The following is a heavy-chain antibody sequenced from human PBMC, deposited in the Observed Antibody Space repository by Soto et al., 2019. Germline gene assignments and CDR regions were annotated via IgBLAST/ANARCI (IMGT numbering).Heavy chain of an antibody. D-gene: IGHD3-9*01. CDR1: GGSFSNYA. Sequence: QVQLVQSGAEVKKPGSSVQVSCKASGGSFSNYAISWVRQAPGQGLEWMGGITPIFGRANYAQKFQGRVTITADEYTSTAYMELSSLRSEDTAIYYCARGWSYDILTGFSYWGQGTLVTVSS. V-gene: IGHV1-69*01. J-gene: IGHJ4*02. CDR3: ARGWSYDILTGFSY. CDR2: ITPIFGRA.